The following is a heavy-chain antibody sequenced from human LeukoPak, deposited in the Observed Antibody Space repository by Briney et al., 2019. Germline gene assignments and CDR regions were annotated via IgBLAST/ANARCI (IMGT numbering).Heavy chain of an antibody. CDR1: GGSFSGYY. V-gene: IGHV4-34*01. CDR2: INHSGST. J-gene: IGHJ3*02. CDR3: ARANIVVVPAAITHHAFQLFCAFDI. D-gene: IGHD2-2*02. Sequence: PSETLSLTCAVYGGSFSGYYWSWIRQPPGKGLEWIGEINHSGSTNYNPYLKSRVTISVDTSKNQFSLKLSSVTAADTAVYYCARANIVVVPAAITHHAFQLFCAFDIWGQGTMVTVSS.